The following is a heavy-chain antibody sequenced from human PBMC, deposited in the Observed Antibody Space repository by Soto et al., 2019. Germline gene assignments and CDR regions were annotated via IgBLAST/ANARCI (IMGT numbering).Heavy chain of an antibody. CDR1: GDTFNFYT. V-gene: IGHV1-18*01. D-gene: IGHD6-19*01. CDR3: AYSKDIAVAGTLDY. Sequence: ASVKVSCKASGDTFNFYTINLVRQAPGQGLEWMGWISAYHGNTNYAQKLQGRVTMTTDTSTSTAYMELRSLRSDDTAVYYCAYSKDIAVAGTLDYWGQGTLVTVSS. CDR2: ISAYHGNT. J-gene: IGHJ4*02.